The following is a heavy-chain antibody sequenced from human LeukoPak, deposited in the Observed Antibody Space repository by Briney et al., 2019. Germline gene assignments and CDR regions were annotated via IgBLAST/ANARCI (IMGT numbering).Heavy chain of an antibody. Sequence: ASVKVSCKASGYTFTAYYIHWVRQAPRQGLEWMGWINPNSGGTDYAQKFQGRVTMTRDTSISTTYMELSRLTSDDTAMYYCARDRTASWYGGEDYWGQGTLVTVSS. V-gene: IGHV1-2*02. CDR3: ARDRTASWYGGEDY. CDR2: INPNSGGT. J-gene: IGHJ4*02. CDR1: GYTFTAYY. D-gene: IGHD6-13*01.